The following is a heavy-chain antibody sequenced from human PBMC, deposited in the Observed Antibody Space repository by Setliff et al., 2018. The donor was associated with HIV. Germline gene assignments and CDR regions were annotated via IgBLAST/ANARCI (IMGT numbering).Heavy chain of an antibody. D-gene: IGHD6-13*01. CDR1: GDSSSSYY. J-gene: IGHJ4*02. V-gene: IGHV4-4*07. CDR3: ARGSRSHGGMFGY. Sequence: SETLSLTCTVSGDSSSSYYCNWLRQPAGKGLEWIGHMYISGSTNYNPSLKNRVTMSLDTSKNQFSLKLSSVTAADTAIYYCARGSRSHGGMFGYWGQGTLVTVSS. CDR2: MYISGST.